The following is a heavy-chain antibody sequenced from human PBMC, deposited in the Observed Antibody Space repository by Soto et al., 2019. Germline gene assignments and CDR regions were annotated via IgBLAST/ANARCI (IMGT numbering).Heavy chain of an antibody. CDR3: AGRYCTNGVCYTNYYYYIDV. D-gene: IGHD2-8*01. Sequence: GGSLRLSCAASGFTFSTYVMSWVRQAPGKGLEWVSTITTSGGNTYYADSVQGRFTISRDNSKSTLYLQMNSLRAEDTAVYYCAGRYCTNGVCYTNYYYYIDVWGKGTTVTVSS. J-gene: IGHJ6*03. V-gene: IGHV3-23*01. CDR1: GFTFSTYV. CDR2: ITTSGGNT.